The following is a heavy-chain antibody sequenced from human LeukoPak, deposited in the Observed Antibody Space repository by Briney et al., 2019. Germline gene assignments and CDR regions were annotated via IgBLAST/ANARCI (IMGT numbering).Heavy chain of an antibody. J-gene: IGHJ6*02. CDR1: GFTFDDYA. V-gene: IGHV3-9*01. CDR3: AKDFYSSSPSYFYAMDV. D-gene: IGHD6-13*01. CDR2: ISWNSGTI. Sequence: GGSLRLSCAASGFTFDDYAMHWVRQAPGKGLEWVPGISWNSGTIAYADSVKGRFTISRDNAKNSLYLQMNSLRPEDTALYYCAKDFYSSSPSYFYAMDVWGQGTTVTVSS.